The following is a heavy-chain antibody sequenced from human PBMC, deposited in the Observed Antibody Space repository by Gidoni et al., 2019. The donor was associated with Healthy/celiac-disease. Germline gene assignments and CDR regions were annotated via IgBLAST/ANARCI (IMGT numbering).Heavy chain of an antibody. CDR2: ISYDGSNK. J-gene: IGHJ5*02. CDR1: GFTFSSYA. CDR3: AREGAAAANWFDP. V-gene: IGHV3-30*04. D-gene: IGHD6-13*01. Sequence: QVQLVESGGGVVQPGRSLRLSCAASGFTFSSYAMHGVRQAPGKGLEGVAVISYDGSNKYYADSVKGRFTISRDNSKNTLYLQMNSLRAEDTAVYYCAREGAAAANWFDPWGQGTLVTVSS.